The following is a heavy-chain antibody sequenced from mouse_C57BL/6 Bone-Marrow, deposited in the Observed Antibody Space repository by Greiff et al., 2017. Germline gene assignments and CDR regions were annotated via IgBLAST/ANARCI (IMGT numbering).Heavy chain of an antibody. CDR3: ARPYYRNYWCLDV. V-gene: IGHV1-55*01. CDR2: IYPGSGST. Sequence: VQLQQPGAELVKPGASVKLSCKASGYTFTSYWITWVKQRPGQGLEWIGDIYPGSGSTNYNEKFKSKATLTVDTSSSTAYMQLSSLTSEDSAVYAGARPYYRNYWCLDVGGTGTTVTVSS. CDR1: GYTFTSYW. J-gene: IGHJ1*03. D-gene: IGHD2-14*01.